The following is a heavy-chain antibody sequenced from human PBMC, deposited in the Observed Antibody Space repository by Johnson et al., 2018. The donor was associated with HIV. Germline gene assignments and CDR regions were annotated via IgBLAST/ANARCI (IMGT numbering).Heavy chain of an antibody. CDR3: ARASTTVTTGDDAFDI. CDR2: ISWNSGSSI. CDR1: GFTFDDYA. V-gene: IGHV3-9*01. D-gene: IGHD4-17*01. J-gene: IGHJ3*02. Sequence: VHLVESGGGLVQPGRSRRLSCAASGFTFDDYAMHWVRQAPGKGLEWVSGISWNSGSSIYYADSVKGRFTISRDNAKSPLYLQMNGLRAEDTAVYYCARASTTVTTGDDAFDIWGQGTMVTVSS.